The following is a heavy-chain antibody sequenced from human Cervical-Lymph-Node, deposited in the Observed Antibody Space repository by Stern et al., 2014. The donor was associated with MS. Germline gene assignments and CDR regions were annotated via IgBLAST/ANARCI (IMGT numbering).Heavy chain of an antibody. D-gene: IGHD4/OR15-4a*01. CDR1: GFSLSTSGVG. Sequence: QITLKESGPTLVKPTQTLTLTCTFSGFSLSTSGVGVGWIRQPPGKALEWLALIYWDDDKRYSPSLKGRLTITNATPKNQVVLTMTNMDPVDTATYYCAHSQNYGGGFDPWGQGTLVTVSS. V-gene: IGHV2-5*02. CDR2: IYWDDDK. CDR3: AHSQNYGGGFDP. J-gene: IGHJ5*02.